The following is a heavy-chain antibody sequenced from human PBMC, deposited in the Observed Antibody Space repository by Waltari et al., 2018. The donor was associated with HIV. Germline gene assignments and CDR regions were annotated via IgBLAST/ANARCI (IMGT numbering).Heavy chain of an antibody. Sequence: QLQLQESGPGLVKPSETLSLTCTVSGGSIRSSSYYWGWISQPPGKGLKRIGSIYYSGSTYHNPSLRRRVTISVDTSKDQFSLKLGSVTAADTAVYYCARHRYVSRIVHAFDIWGQGTMVTVSS. CDR3: ARHRYVSRIVHAFDI. CDR1: GGSIRSSSYY. V-gene: IGHV4-39*01. J-gene: IGHJ3*02. D-gene: IGHD3-22*01. CDR2: IYYSGST.